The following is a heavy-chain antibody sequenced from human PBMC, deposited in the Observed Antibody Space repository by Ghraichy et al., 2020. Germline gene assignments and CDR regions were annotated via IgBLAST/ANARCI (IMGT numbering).Heavy chain of an antibody. CDR1: GYTFTSYA. CDR3: VRDLGIVGATMYY. D-gene: IGHD1-26*01. CDR2: INAGNGNT. V-gene: IGHV1-3*01. J-gene: IGHJ4*02. Sequence: ASVKVSCKASGYTFTSYAMHWVRQAPGQRLEWMGWINAGNGNTKYSQKFQGRVTITRDTSASTAYMELSSLRSEDTAVYYCVRDLGIVGATMYYWGQGTLVTVSS.